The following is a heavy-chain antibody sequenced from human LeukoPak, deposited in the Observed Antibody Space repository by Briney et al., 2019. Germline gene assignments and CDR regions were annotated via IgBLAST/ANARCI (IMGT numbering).Heavy chain of an antibody. Sequence: GGSLRLSCAASGFTFSSYGMHWVRQAPGKGLEWVAVIWYDGSNKYYADSVKGRFTISRDNSKNTLYLQMNSLRAEDTAVYYCARGSMVRGVITPLGYWGQGTLVTVSS. V-gene: IGHV3-33*01. CDR2: IWYDGSNK. D-gene: IGHD3-10*01. J-gene: IGHJ4*02. CDR3: ARGSMVRGVITPLGY. CDR1: GFTFSSYG.